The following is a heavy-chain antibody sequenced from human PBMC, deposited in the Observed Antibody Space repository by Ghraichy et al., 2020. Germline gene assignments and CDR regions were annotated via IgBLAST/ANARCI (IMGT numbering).Heavy chain of an antibody. Sequence: SETLSLTCTVSGGSFRDTAYYWAWVRQPPGKTLDWIGSLYYTGMTYYNPSLKSRVSISIDTSSNQFSLRLTSVTAADTALYYCTKQDAISHYSMGVWGQGTTVTVSS. CDR3: TKQDAISHYSMGV. V-gene: IGHV4-39*01. CDR2: LYYTGMT. J-gene: IGHJ6*02. CDR1: GGSFRDTAYY. D-gene: IGHD2-21*01.